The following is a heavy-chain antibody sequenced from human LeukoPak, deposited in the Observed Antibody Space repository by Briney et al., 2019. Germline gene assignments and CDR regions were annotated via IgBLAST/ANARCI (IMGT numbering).Heavy chain of an antibody. CDR2: INHSGST. Sequence: SETLSLTCAVYGGSFSGYYWSWIRQPPGKGLEWIGEINHSGSTNYNPSLKSRVTISVDTSKNQFSLKLSSVTAADTAVYYCARGSPRIAAAGINRWGQGTLVTVSS. CDR3: ARGSPRIAAAGINR. D-gene: IGHD6-13*01. J-gene: IGHJ4*02. V-gene: IGHV4-34*01. CDR1: GGSFSGYY.